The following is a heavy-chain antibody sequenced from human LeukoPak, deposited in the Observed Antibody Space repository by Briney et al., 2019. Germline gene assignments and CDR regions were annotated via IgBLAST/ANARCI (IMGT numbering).Heavy chain of an antibody. J-gene: IGHJ4*02. V-gene: IGHV3-7*01. CDR2: IKQDGSEK. CDR1: GFTFSSYW. D-gene: IGHD5-18*01. CDR3: ARVGVYSHGLFDY. Sequence: QPGGSLRLSCAASGFTFSSYWMSWVRQAPGKGLEWVANIKQDGSEKYYVDSVKGRFTISRDNAKNSLYLQMNSLRAEDTAVYYCARVGVYSHGLFDYWGQGTLVTVSS.